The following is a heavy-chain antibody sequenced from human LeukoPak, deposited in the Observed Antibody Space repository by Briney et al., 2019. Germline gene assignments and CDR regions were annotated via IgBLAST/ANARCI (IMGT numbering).Heavy chain of an antibody. J-gene: IGHJ3*02. CDR1: GGTFISYA. Sequence: SVKVSCKASGGTFISYAISWVRQAPGQGLEWMGGIIPIFGTANYAQKFQGRVTITTDESTSTAYMELSSLRSEDTAVYYCARDLSGAFDIWGQGTMVTVSS. V-gene: IGHV1-69*05. CDR3: ARDLSGAFDI. CDR2: IIPIFGTA.